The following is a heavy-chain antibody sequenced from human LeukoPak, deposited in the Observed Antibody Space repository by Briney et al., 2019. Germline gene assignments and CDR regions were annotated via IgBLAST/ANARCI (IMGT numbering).Heavy chain of an antibody. CDR1: GYSISSGYY. CDR3: ARDWTSNIDY. CDR2: ISHSGSN. D-gene: IGHD3/OR15-3a*01. V-gene: IGHV4-38-2*02. J-gene: IGHJ4*02. Sequence: SETLSLTCAVYGYSISSGYYWGWIRQPPGKGLEWIGSISHSGSNYYNLPLKSRITITVDTSKNQFSLKLRPVNAADMSWYYGARDWTSNIDYWGQGTLVTVSS.